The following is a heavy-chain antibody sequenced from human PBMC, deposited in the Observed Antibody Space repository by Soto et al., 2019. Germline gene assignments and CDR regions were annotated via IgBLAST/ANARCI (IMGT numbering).Heavy chain of an antibody. D-gene: IGHD4-17*01. V-gene: IGHV4-34*01. CDR2: INHSGST. J-gene: IGHJ6*03. CDR1: GGSFSGYY. CDR3: ASSRLPPYYYYYYLDV. Sequence: SETLSLTCAVYGGSFSGYYWSWIRQPPGKGLEWIGEINHSGSTNYNPSLKSRVTISVDTSKNQFSLKLSSVTAADTAVYYCASSRLPPYYYYYYLDVSGKGTTVTVS.